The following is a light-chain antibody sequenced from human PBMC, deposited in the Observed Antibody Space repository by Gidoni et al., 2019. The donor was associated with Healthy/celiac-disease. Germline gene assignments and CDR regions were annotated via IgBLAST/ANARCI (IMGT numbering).Light chain of an antibody. J-gene: IGKJ2*01. CDR3: QQYGSSPLYT. V-gene: IGKV3-20*01. Sequence: DIVLTQSPGTLSLSPGERATLSCRASQSVSSSYLAWYQQKPGQAPRLLIYGASSRATGIPDRFSGSGSGTDFTLTISRLEPEDFAAYYCQQYGSSPLYTFGQGTKLEIK. CDR2: GAS. CDR1: QSVSSSY.